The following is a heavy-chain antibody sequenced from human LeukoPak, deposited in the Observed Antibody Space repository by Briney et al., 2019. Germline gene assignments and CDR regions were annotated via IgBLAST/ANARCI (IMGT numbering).Heavy chain of an antibody. CDR3: ARKGDYYYYYYMDV. V-gene: IGHV1-2*02. CDR2: INPNSGGT. J-gene: IGHJ6*03. CDR1: GYTFTGYY. Sequence: ASVKVSCKASGYTFTGYYMHWVRQAPGQGLEWMGWINPNSGGTNYAQKFQGRVTKTRDTSISTAYMELNRLRSDDTAVYYCARKGDYYYYYYMDVWGKGTTVTVSS.